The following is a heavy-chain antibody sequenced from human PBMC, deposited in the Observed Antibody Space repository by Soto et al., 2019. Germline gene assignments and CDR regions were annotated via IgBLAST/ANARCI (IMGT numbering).Heavy chain of an antibody. Sequence: QVHLQESGPGLVRPSETLSLTCAVSGASISRTGFHWGWIRQPPGQGLEWIGSVYESVNTYYNSSLKSRVPISVDTSKNQLSLELKSVTAADTAVYYCSRRGSGHTFDYWGQGTLVTVSS. V-gene: IGHV4-39*01. J-gene: IGHJ4*02. D-gene: IGHD3-10*01. CDR3: SRRGSGHTFDY. CDR1: GASISRTGFH. CDR2: VYESVNT.